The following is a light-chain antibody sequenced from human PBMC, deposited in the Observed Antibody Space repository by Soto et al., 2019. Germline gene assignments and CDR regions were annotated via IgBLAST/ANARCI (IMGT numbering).Light chain of an antibody. CDR1: NSDVGGYNY. Sequence: QSVLTQPASVSGSPGQSITISCTGTNSDVGGYNYVSWYQQHPGKAPKVMIYEVSNRPSGVSNRFSGSKSGNTASLTISGLQAEDEADYYCNSYTSSSTVIFGGGTKLTVL. V-gene: IGLV2-14*01. CDR3: NSYTSSSTVI. J-gene: IGLJ2*01. CDR2: EVS.